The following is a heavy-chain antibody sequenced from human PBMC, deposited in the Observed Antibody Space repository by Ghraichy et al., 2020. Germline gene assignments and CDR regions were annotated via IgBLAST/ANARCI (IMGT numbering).Heavy chain of an antibody. D-gene: IGHD6-25*01. CDR1: GGSINSGPYS. CDR2: VDYGGST. CDR3: ASAAGGYSLDY. J-gene: IGHJ4*02. Sequence: TLSLTCTVSGGSINSGPYSWTWIRQHPGKGLEWVGSVDYGGSTRYNSSLKSRVTISTDMSKNKFSLKLSSVTAADTAVYYCASAAGGYSLDYWGQGTLVTVS. V-gene: IGHV4-31*03.